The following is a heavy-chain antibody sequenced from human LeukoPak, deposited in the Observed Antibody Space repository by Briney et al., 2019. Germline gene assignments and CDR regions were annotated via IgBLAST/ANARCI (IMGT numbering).Heavy chain of an antibody. CDR2: IKEDGGVK. Sequence: GGSLRLSCAASGFTFSSHWMSWVRQAPGKGLEWVANIKEDGGVKYYVASVRGRFTISRDNAKNSLTLQMNSLRAEDTAVYFCARTAYCGDGCYYYFDYWGQGTLVTVSS. D-gene: IGHD2-21*02. CDR1: GFTFSSHW. J-gene: IGHJ4*02. V-gene: IGHV3-7*01. CDR3: ARTAYCGDGCYYYFDY.